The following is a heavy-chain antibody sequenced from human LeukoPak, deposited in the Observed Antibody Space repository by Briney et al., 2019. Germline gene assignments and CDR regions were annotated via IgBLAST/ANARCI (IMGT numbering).Heavy chain of an antibody. D-gene: IGHD6-13*01. CDR3: ARDLGAAGGAFDY. J-gene: IGHJ4*02. CDR2: IYYSGST. Sequence: SETLSLTCTVSGGSISSYYWSWIRQPPGKGLEWIGYIYYSGSTNYNPSLKSRVTISGDTSKNQFSLKLSSVTAADTAVYYCARDLGAAGGAFDYWGQGTLVTVSS. V-gene: IGHV4-59*01. CDR1: GGSISSYY.